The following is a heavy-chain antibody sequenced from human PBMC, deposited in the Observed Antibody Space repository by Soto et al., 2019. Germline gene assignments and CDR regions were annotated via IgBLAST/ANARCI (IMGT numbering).Heavy chain of an antibody. CDR3: ARTDNVTYYPY. J-gene: IGHJ4*02. Sequence: LSRTLSLTCAFSGGSMFSNYWWAWIRQSPGEGLVWIGSIYHSGTTYYNPSLESRVIISVDTSESRFALRLTSVTAADSAVYYCARTDNVTYYPYLGQGTLVTVSS. CDR1: GGSMFSNYW. D-gene: IGHD2-15*01. V-gene: IGHV4-38-2*01. CDR2: IYHSGTT.